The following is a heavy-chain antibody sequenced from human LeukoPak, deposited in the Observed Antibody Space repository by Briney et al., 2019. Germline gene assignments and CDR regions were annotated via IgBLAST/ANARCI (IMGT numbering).Heavy chain of an antibody. CDR3: AKPSSGYDSSGYYPY. Sequence: GGSLRLSCAASGFTVSSNYMSWVRQAPGKGLEWVSVIYSGGSTYYADSVKGRFTISRDNSKNTLYLQMNSLRAEDTAVYYCAKPSSGYDSSGYYPYWGQGTLVTVSS. CDR2: IYSGGST. D-gene: IGHD3-22*01. V-gene: IGHV3-66*04. CDR1: GFTVSSNY. J-gene: IGHJ4*02.